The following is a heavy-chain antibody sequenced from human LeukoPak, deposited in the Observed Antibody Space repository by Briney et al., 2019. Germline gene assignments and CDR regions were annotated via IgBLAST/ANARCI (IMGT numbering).Heavy chain of an antibody. J-gene: IGHJ4*02. D-gene: IGHD3-3*01. CDR3: ARDRAGGYYDFWSGYPTIAY. V-gene: IGHV1-46*01. CDR1: GYTFTSYY. Sequence: VASVKVSCKASGYTFTSYYMHWVRQAPGQGLEWMGIINPSGGSTSYAQKFQGRVTMTRDTSTSTVYMELSSLRSEDTAVYYCARDRAGGYYDFWSGYPTIAYWGQGTLVTVSS. CDR2: INPSGGST.